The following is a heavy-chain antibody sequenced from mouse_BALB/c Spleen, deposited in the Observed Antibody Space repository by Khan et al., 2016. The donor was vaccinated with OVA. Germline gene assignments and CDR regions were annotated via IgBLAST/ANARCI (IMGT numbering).Heavy chain of an antibody. CDR3: ASSLFWSWFAS. J-gene: IGHJ3*01. CDR1: GFTFSSFG. Sequence: EVELVESGGGLVQPGGSRKLSCAASGFTFSSFGMHWVRQAPEKGLEWVAYISSGSSTIYYADTVKGRFTISRDNPKNTLLLQMTSLRSEDTAMYYCASSLFWSWFASWGQGTLVTVSA. V-gene: IGHV5-17*02. CDR2: ISSGSSTI.